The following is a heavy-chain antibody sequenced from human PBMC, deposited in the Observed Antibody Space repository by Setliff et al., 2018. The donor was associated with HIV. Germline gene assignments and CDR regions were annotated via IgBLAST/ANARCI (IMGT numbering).Heavy chain of an antibody. D-gene: IGHD2-2*01. CDR3: ARARGGYCSSTSCTWNWFDP. V-gene: IGHV4-38-2*02. CDR1: GNSITRDYQ. J-gene: IGHJ5*02. CDR2: IYHTGST. Sequence: PSETLSLTCTVSGNSITRDYQWGWIRQPPGKGLEWIGSIYHTGSTYYNPSLKSRVTISVDTSKNQFSLKLSSVTAADTAVYYCARARGGYCSSTSCTWNWFDPWGQGTLVTVP.